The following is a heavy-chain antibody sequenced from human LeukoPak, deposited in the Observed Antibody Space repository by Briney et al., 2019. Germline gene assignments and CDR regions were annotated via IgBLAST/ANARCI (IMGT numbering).Heavy chain of an antibody. CDR3: AKVPGPPIRFTNFDY. J-gene: IGHJ4*02. Sequence: GGSLRPSCAASGFTFSSYAMSWVRQAPGKGLEWVSAISGSGGSTYYADSVKGRFTISRDNSKNTLYLQMNSLRAEDTAVYYCAKVPGPPIRFTNFDYWGQGTLVTVSS. D-gene: IGHD3-3*01. CDR2: ISGSGGST. V-gene: IGHV3-23*01. CDR1: GFTFSSYA.